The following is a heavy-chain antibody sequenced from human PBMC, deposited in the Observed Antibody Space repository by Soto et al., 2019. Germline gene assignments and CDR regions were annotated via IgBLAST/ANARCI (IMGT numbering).Heavy chain of an antibody. V-gene: IGHV3-23*01. CDR2: ISGSGGST. CDR1: GFTFSNYA. D-gene: IGHD5-12*01. CDR3: ARGYSGYDWLMDF. J-gene: IGHJ4*02. Sequence: EVQLLESGGGLVQPGGSLRLSCAASGFTFSNYAMSWVRQAPGKGLEWVSTISGSGGSTYYADSVKGRFTISRDNSKTTVYLQMNSLRAEDTAVFYCARGYSGYDWLMDFWGQGTLVTVSS.